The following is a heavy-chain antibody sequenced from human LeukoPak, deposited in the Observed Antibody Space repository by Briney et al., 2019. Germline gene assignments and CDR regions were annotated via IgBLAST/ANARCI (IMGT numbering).Heavy chain of an antibody. D-gene: IGHD3-22*01. CDR2: IYYSGST. J-gene: IGHJ4*02. CDR3: AARGGYYYDSSGYHDY. V-gene: IGHV4-59*01. CDR1: GGSISGYY. Sequence: PSETLSLTCTVSGGSISGYYWSWIRQPPGKGLEWIGYIYYSGSTNYNPSLKSRVTISVDTSKNQFSLKLSSVTAADTAVYYCAARGGYYYDSSGYHDYWGQGTLVTVSS.